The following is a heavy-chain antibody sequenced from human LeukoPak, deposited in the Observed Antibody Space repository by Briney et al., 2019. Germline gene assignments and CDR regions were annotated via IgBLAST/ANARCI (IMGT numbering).Heavy chain of an antibody. CDR2: IYYTGGA. J-gene: IGHJ6*03. D-gene: IGHD2-8*02. Sequence: SQTLSLTCTVSGVSIITNYWSWLRQSPGKGLEWVGNIYYTGGATYNPSLQTPVTISLDTSKNQFSLTLNSVTAADTAISYCAREGSVSTGRRKNYYHFMDVWGKGTTVIVSS. CDR1: GVSIITNY. V-gene: IGHV4-59*01. CDR3: AREGSVSTGRRKNYYHFMDV.